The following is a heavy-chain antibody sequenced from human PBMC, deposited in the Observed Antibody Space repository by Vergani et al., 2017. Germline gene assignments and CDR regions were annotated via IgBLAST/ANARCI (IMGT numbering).Heavy chain of an antibody. CDR3: ARAGGLVVPAAMPGYYYYGMDV. D-gene: IGHD2-2*01. Sequence: EVQLVESGGGLVKPGGSLRLSCAASGFTFSSYSMNWVRQAPGKGLEWVSSISSSSSYIYYADSVKGRFTISRDNAKNSLYLQMNSLRAEYTAVYYCARAGGLVVPAAMPGYYYYGMDVWGQGTTVTVSS. J-gene: IGHJ6*02. V-gene: IGHV3-21*01. CDR2: ISSSSSYI. CDR1: GFTFSSYS.